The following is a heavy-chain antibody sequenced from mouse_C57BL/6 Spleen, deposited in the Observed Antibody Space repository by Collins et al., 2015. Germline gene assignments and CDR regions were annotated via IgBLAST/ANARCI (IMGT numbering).Heavy chain of an antibody. CDR2: INTNTGEP. CDR1: GYTFTNYG. D-gene: IGHD1-1*01. J-gene: IGHJ2*01. V-gene: IGHV9-3*02. CDR3: ARFTTVVAPFDY. Sequence: QIQLVQSGPELKKPGETVKXSCKASGYTFTNYGMNWVKQAPGKGLKWMGWINTNTGEPTYAEEFKGRFAFSLETSASTAYLQINNLKNEDTATYFCARFTTVVAPFDYWGQGTTLTVSS.